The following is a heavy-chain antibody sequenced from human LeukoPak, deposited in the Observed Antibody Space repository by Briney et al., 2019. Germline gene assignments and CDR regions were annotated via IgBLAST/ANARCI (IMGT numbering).Heavy chain of an antibody. CDR3: ARGQYYGSGNYYHAPLDY. V-gene: IGHV3-53*01. CDR1: GFTVSGNY. J-gene: IGHJ4*02. Sequence: PGGSLRLSCAASGFTVSGNYMSWVRQAPGKGLEWVSVIYSGGSTYYADSVKGRFTISRDNSKNTLYLQMNSLRAEDTAVYYCARGQYYGSGNYYHAPLDYWGQGTLVTVSS. CDR2: IYSGGST. D-gene: IGHD3-10*01.